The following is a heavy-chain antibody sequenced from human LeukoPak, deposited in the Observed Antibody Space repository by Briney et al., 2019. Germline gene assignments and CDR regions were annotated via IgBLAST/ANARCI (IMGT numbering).Heavy chain of an antibody. J-gene: IGHJ4*02. CDR3: AKGRTRSGYDSGY. Sequence: GGSLRLSCVASGFSFSVYAMSWVRQAPGKGLEWVSGISGSGGRTYSADSVKGRFTISRDNSRKTLYLQMNSLRAEDTAVYYCAKGRTRSGYDSGYWGQGTLVTVSS. CDR2: ISGSGGRT. CDR1: GFSFSVYA. V-gene: IGHV3-23*01. D-gene: IGHD5-12*01.